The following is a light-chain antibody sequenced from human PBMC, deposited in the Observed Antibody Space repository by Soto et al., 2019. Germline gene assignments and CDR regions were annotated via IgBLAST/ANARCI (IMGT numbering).Light chain of an antibody. Sequence: QSVLTQPASVSGSPGQSITISCTGTSSDVGGYNYVSWYQRHPGKAPKLMIYDVSNRPSGVSNRFSGSKSGNTASLTISGLQAEDEADYYSSSYTSSSTLYVFGTGTKVTV. J-gene: IGLJ1*01. CDR2: DVS. CDR3: SSYTSSSTLYV. CDR1: SSDVGGYNY. V-gene: IGLV2-14*01.